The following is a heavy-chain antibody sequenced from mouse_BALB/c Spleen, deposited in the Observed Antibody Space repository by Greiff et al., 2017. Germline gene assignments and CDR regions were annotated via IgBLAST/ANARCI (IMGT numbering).Heavy chain of an antibody. J-gene: IGHJ2*01. V-gene: IGHV5-6-5*01. Sequence: EVKVVESGGGLVKPGGSLKLSCAASGFTFSSYAMSWVRQTPEKRLEWVASISSGGSTYYPDSVKGRFTISRDNARNILYLQMSSLRSEDTAMYYCAREGPYGSSYGYWGQGTTLTVSS. D-gene: IGHD1-1*01. CDR2: ISSGGST. CDR1: GFTFSSYA. CDR3: AREGPYGSSYGY.